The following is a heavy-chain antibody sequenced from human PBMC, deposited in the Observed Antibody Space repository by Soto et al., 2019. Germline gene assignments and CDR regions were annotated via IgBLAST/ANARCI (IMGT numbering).Heavy chain of an antibody. CDR2: SRDKPQGYST. Sequence: GGSLRLSCAGSGFTLSDHCIDWVRQAPGKGLEWVGRSRDKPQGYSTAYAASVKGRFTTSRDESKNSAYLQMNSLKTEDTAVYYCAKAGGGPLLWFGESDYYYYGMDVWGQGTTVTVSS. CDR1: GFTLSDHC. CDR3: AKAGGGPLLWFGESDYYYYGMDV. J-gene: IGHJ6*02. D-gene: IGHD3-10*01. V-gene: IGHV3-72*01.